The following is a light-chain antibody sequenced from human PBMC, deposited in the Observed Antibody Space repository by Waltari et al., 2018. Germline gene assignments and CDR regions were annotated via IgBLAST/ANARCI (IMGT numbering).Light chain of an antibody. Sequence: EIVLTQSPATLSLSPGERATLSCRASQSVSSYLGWYQQKPGQAPRLLIYDASNRATGIPARLSGSGSGTDFTLTISSLEFEDFAVYYCQQRANWPLTFGGGTKVEIK. J-gene: IGKJ4*01. CDR1: QSVSSY. V-gene: IGKV3-11*01. CDR2: DAS. CDR3: QQRANWPLT.